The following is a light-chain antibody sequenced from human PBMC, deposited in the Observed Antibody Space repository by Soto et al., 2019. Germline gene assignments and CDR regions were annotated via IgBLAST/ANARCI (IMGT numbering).Light chain of an antibody. CDR3: LQDYNYAWT. CDR2: AAS. V-gene: IGKV1-6*01. CDR1: QGIRND. J-gene: IGKJ1*01. Sequence: AIQMTQSPSSLSASVGDRVTITCRASQGIRNDLGWYHQKPGKAPKLLIYAASSLQSGVPSRFSGSGSGTDFTLTISSLQPEDFATYYCLQDYNYAWTFGQGTKVDIK.